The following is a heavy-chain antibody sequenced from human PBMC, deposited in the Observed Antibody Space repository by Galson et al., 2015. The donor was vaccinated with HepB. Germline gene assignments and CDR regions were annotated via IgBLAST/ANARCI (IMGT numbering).Heavy chain of an antibody. V-gene: IGHV1-2*04. Sequence: CKASGYTFTGYYMHWVRQAPGQGLEWMGWINPNSGGTNYAQKFQGWVTMTRDTSISTAYMELSRLRSDDTAVYYCARGPPTTGDQPTFVYYYYMDVWGKGTTVTVSS. CDR2: INPNSGGT. D-gene: IGHD7-27*01. CDR1: GYTFTGYY. J-gene: IGHJ6*03. CDR3: ARGPPTTGDQPTFVYYYYMDV.